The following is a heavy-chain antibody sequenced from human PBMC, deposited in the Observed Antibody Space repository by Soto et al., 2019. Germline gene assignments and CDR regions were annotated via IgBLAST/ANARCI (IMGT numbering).Heavy chain of an antibody. D-gene: IGHD2-2*01. J-gene: IGHJ6*02. CDR1: GFIFNTYG. Sequence: QVQLVESGGGVVQPGRSLRLSCAASGFIFNTYGMHWVRQAPGKGLEWVAVISYEGSNKYYAGSVKGRLTISRDNSKNTAYLKMNSLRAEETVVYYCAKGQHCSTNICYFYFYGMDVWVQWTKVAVSS. CDR2: ISYEGSNK. CDR3: AKGQHCSTNICYFYFYGMDV. V-gene: IGHV3-30*18.